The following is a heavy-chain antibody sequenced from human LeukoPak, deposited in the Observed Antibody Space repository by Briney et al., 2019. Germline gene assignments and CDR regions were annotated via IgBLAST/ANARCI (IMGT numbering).Heavy chain of an antibody. D-gene: IGHD3-22*01. J-gene: IGHJ3*02. CDR2: ISWNSGSI. CDR1: GFTFDDYA. Sequence: PGGSLRLSCAASGFTFDDYAMHWVRHAPGKGLEWVSGISWNSGSIGYADSVKGRFTTSRDNAKNSLYLQMNSLRAEDTAVYYCAKDPWALGTMIVRVDHYDAFDIWGQGTMVTVSS. CDR3: AKDPWALGTMIVRVDHYDAFDI. V-gene: IGHV3-9*01.